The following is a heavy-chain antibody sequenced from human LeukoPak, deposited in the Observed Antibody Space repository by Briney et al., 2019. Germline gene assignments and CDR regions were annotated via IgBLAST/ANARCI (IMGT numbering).Heavy chain of an antibody. J-gene: IGHJ6*02. CDR3: ATGAYCGGDCWYYYGMDV. Sequence: GGSLRLSCAASGFTFSSYGMLWVRQAPGKGLEWVAVISYDGSNKYYADSVKGRFTISRDNSKNTLYLQMNSLRAEDTAVYYCATGAYCGGDCWYYYGMDVWGQGTTVTVSS. CDR1: GFTFSSYG. V-gene: IGHV3-30*03. CDR2: ISYDGSNK. D-gene: IGHD2-21*02.